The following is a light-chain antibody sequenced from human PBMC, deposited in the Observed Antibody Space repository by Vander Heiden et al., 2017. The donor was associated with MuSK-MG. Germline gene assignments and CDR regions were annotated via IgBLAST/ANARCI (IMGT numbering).Light chain of an antibody. CDR2: INN. V-gene: IGLV1-44*01. Sequence: QSVLTSPPSASVTPGQRVTISCSGSSPNIGSNTVNWDQHLPGTAPKPLIYINNQRPSGGPDRFSGSKSGTSASLAISGLQSEDEADYYCAAWDDSLNGVYVFGTGTKVTVL. J-gene: IGLJ1*01. CDR1: SPNIGSNT. CDR3: AAWDDSLNGVYV.